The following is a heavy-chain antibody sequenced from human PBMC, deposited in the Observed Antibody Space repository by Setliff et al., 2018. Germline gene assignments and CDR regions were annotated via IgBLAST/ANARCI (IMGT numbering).Heavy chain of an antibody. D-gene: IGHD7-27*01. V-gene: IGHV3-23*01. CDR1: GYTSSSYA. CDR2: ISASGDTT. Sequence: GGSLRLSCAASGYTSSSYAMTWVRQAPGKGLEWASIISASGDTTYYADSVKGRFTISRDNAKNSLYLQMDSLRVEDTAVYYCIDGRNRAWGVYWGQGTLVTVSS. J-gene: IGHJ4*02. CDR3: IDGRNRAWGVY.